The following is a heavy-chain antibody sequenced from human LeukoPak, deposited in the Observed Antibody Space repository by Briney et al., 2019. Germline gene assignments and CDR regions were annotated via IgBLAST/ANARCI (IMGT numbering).Heavy chain of an antibody. CDR1: GFTFSSYS. CDR3: ARERSGWYERWLDY. V-gene: IGHV3-21*01. CDR2: ISSSSSYI. D-gene: IGHD6-19*01. J-gene: IGHJ4*02. Sequence: GGSLRLSCAASGFTFSSYSMNWVRQAPGKGLEWVSSISSSSSYIYYADSVKGRFTISRDNAKNSLYLQMNSLRAEDTAVYYCARERSGWYERWLDYWGQGTLVTVSS.